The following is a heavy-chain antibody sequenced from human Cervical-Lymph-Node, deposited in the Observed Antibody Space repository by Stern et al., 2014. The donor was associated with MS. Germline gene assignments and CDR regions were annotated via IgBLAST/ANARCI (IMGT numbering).Heavy chain of an antibody. V-gene: IGHV3-33*01. J-gene: IGHJ5*02. D-gene: IGHD1-7*01. CDR2: IWYDGSNT. CDR1: GFTFSNYG. Sequence: VQLVESGGGVVQPGRSLRLSCAASGFTFSNYGMHWVRQAPGQGLEWVAVIWYDGSNTYYADSVKGQFTISRDSSKNTLYLQVNNVRADDTAVYYCARSLAGTRGCLDAWGQGTLVTVSS. CDR3: ARSLAGTRGCLDA.